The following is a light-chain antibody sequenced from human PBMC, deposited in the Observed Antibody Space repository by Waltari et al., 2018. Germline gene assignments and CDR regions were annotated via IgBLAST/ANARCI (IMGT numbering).Light chain of an antibody. V-gene: IGKV2-28*01. CDR2: FGS. Sequence: DIVMTQSPLSLPVTPGEPASISCRSSQSLLHSNGYNYLDWYLQKPGHSPQLLIYFGSNRASWVPDRFSGSGSGTEFTLKISRMEAEDVGVYYCMQTLQTPPTFGQGTKVEIK. J-gene: IGKJ1*01. CDR1: QSLLHSNGYNY. CDR3: MQTLQTPPT.